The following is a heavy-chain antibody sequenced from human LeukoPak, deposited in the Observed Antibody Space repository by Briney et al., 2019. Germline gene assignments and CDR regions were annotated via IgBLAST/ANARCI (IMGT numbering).Heavy chain of an antibody. CDR3: ARARRSTIVY. Sequence: SETLSLTCTVSGGSISSSSYYWGWIRQPPGKGLEWIGSIYYSGSTYYNPSLKSRVTISVDTSKNQFSLKLSSVTAADTAVYYCARARRSTIVYWGQGTLVTVSS. CDR1: GGSISSSSYY. D-gene: IGHD2-2*01. V-gene: IGHV4-39*01. CDR2: IYYSGST. J-gene: IGHJ4*02.